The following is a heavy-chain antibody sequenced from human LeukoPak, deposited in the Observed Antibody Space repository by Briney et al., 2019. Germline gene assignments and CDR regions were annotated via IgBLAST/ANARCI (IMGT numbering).Heavy chain of an antibody. D-gene: IGHD2/OR15-2a*01. Sequence: SVKVSCKTSGGTLSGFAMNWVRQAPGQGPEWMGRVIPSLGISKYSQKFQDRLKVTADNSSTTAFMELTSLTSDDTAVYYCATFRWIDSWGQGTLVIVSS. CDR2: VIPSLGIS. V-gene: IGHV1-69*04. J-gene: IGHJ5*01. CDR3: ATFRWIDS. CDR1: GGTLSGFA.